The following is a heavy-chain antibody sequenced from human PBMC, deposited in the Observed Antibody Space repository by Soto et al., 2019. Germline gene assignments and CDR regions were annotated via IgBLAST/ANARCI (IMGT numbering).Heavy chain of an antibody. CDR1: GGSISTYY. CDR3: ARSRESYNWNDAGY. J-gene: IGHJ1*01. Sequence: PSDTLSSTCIDSGGSISTYYWSWIRQPPGKGLEWIGYIYYSGSTNVGSANYNPSLKSRVTISVDTSKNQLSLKMTSVTAADTAVYYCARSRESYNWNDAGYWGQGTLVTVSS. CDR2: IYYSGSTNVGSA. V-gene: IGHV4-59*07. D-gene: IGHD1-1*01.